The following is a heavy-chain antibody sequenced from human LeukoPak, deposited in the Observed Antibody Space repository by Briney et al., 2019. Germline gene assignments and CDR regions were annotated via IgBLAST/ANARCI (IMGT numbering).Heavy chain of an antibody. CDR1: GGSISSYY. CDR2: IYYSGST. D-gene: IGHD2-15*01. V-gene: IGHV4-59*01. CDR3: ARGRPTYSGGSPKRGWFDP. J-gene: IGHJ5*02. Sequence: SETLSLTCTVSGGSISSYYWSWIRQPPGKGLEWIGYIYYSGSTNYNPSLKSRVTISVDTSKNHFSLKLSSVTAADTAVYYCARGRPTYSGGSPKRGWFDPWGQGTLVTFSS.